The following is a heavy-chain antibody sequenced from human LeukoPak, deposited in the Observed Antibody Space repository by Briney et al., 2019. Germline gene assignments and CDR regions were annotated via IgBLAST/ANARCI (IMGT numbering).Heavy chain of an antibody. Sequence: GGSLRLSCAASGFTFGSSAMSWVREAPGKGPEWVSTFSRSGRDTYYVDSVKGRFTIFRDNSKNTLYLQMNSLRAEHTAVYYCAKGSLGSWYYFDYWGQGTLVTVSS. CDR3: AKGSLGSWYYFDY. V-gene: IGHV3-23*01. D-gene: IGHD6-13*01. CDR2: FSRSGRDT. J-gene: IGHJ4*02. CDR1: GFTFGSSA.